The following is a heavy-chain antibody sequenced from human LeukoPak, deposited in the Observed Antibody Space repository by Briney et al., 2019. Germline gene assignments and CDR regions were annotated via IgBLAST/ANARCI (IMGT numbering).Heavy chain of an antibody. V-gene: IGHV3-23*01. J-gene: IGHJ4*02. CDR1: GFTFSSHA. D-gene: IGHD3-22*01. CDR3: AKERYDSSGYYDY. CDR2: IIGSGGST. Sequence: GGSLRLSCAASGFTFSSHAMSWVRRAPGRGLEWVSTIIGSGGSTYYADSVKGRFTISRDNSKNTLYLQMNSLTAADTAVYYCAKERYDSSGYYDYWGQGTLVTVSS.